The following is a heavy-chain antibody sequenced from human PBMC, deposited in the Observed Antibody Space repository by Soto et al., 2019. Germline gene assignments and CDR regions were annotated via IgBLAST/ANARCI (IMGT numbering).Heavy chain of an antibody. CDR1: GFRVSSLY. CDR3: VKDERLGESSGSYAAFDS. CDR2: ISSGGSP. V-gene: IGHV3-66*01. Sequence: GGSLRLSCAASGFRVSSLYMTWVRQAPGKGLQWVAVISSGGSPYHADSVKGRFTISRDNSKNTLYLQMSSLRAEDTAVYYCVKDERLGESSGSYAAFDSLGLRNLLTVSS. J-gene: IGHJ4*02. D-gene: IGHD3-16*01.